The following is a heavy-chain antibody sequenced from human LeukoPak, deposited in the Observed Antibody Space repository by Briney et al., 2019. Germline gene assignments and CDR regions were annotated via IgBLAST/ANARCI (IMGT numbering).Heavy chain of an antibody. CDR1: GGSFSGYY. V-gene: IGHV4-34*01. D-gene: IGHD1-26*01. CDR3: ARDGTQGSKFRYMDV. CDR2: INHSGST. Sequence: SETLSLTCAVYGGSFSGYYWSWIRQPPGKGLEWIGEINHSGSTNYNPSLKSRVTISVDTSKNQFSLKLSSVTAADTAVYYCARDGTQGSKFRYMDVWGKGTTVIISS. J-gene: IGHJ6*03.